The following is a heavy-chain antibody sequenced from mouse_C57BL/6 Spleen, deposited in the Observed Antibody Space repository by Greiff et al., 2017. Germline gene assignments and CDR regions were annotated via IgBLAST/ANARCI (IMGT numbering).Heavy chain of an antibody. CDR2: ISYDGSN. D-gene: IGHD2-5*01. J-gene: IGHJ3*01. CDR1: GYSITSGYY. Sequence: ESGPGLVKPSQSLSLTCSVTGYSITSGYYWNWIRQFPGNKLEWMGYISYDGSNNYNPSLKNRISITRDTSKNQFFLKLNSVTTEDTATYYCAREGSNYFAYWGQGTLVTVSA. V-gene: IGHV3-6*01. CDR3: AREGSNYFAY.